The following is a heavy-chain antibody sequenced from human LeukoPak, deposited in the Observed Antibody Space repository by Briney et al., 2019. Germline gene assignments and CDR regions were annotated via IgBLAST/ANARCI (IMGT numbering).Heavy chain of an antibody. CDR2: IFYTGTT. D-gene: IGHD2-8*01. V-gene: IGHV4-59*01. Sequence: SETLSLTCTVSGGSINNYYWTWIRQPPGKGLEWIGYIFYTGTTKYNPSLKSRVTISVDTSESQFSLKLTSVTAADPAVYYCARVSVHGYSDYWGQGTMVTVSS. CDR1: GGSINNYY. J-gene: IGHJ4*02. CDR3: ARVSVHGYSDY.